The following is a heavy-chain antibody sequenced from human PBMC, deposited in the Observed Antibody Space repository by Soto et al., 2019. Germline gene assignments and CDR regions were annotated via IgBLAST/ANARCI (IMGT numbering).Heavy chain of an antibody. V-gene: IGHV3-23*01. D-gene: IGHD6-6*01. CDR1: GFTFAASP. J-gene: IGHJ4*02. CDR3: ATGARSSAFDF. Sequence: EVQLLESGGVLVQPGGSLRLSCAASGFTFAASPMSWVRQAPGKGLQWVSSISDYGLATYYEDSVKGRFTISRDNFRDTLSLQMNSLRTEDTAIYYCATGARSSAFDFGGQGTLVTVSS. CDR2: ISDYGLAT.